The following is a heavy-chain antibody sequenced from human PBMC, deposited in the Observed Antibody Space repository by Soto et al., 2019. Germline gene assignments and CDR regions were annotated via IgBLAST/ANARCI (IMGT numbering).Heavy chain of an antibody. Sequence: GGSLRLSCAASGFTFSSYAMHWVRQAPGKGLEWVAGISYDGSNKYYADYPAPVKGRFTISRDDSKNTLYLQMNSLKTEDTAVYYCTTVLSYFDCWGQGTLVTVSS. J-gene: IGHJ4*02. CDR1: GFTFSSYA. CDR2: ISYDGSNK. CDR3: TTVLSYFDC. V-gene: IGHV3-30-3*01.